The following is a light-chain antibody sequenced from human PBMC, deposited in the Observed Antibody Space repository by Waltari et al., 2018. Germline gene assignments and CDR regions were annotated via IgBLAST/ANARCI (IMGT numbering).Light chain of an antibody. CDR1: QSLQHRNGNNY. CDR2: LGS. V-gene: IGKV2-28*01. Sequence: DIVVTQSPLSLPVTPGEPASISCRSSQSLQHRNGNNYLDWYLQKPGQSPQLLIYLGSNRASGVPDRFSGSGSGTDFTLRISRVEAEDVGVYYCMQSLQTLWTFGQGTKVEI. J-gene: IGKJ1*01. CDR3: MQSLQTLWT.